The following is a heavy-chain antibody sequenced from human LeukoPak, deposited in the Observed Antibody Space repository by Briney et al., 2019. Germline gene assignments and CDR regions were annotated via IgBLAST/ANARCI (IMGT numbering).Heavy chain of an antibody. J-gene: IGHJ6*02. CDR3: ARVSPAGGVSYYYYYGMDV. V-gene: IGHV4-4*07. Sequence: SETLSLTCTVSGGSISSYYWSWIRQPAGKGLEWIGRIYTSGSTNYNPSLKSRVTMSVDTSKNQFSLKLSSVTAADTAVYYCARVSPAGGVSYYYYYGMDVWGQGTTVTVSS. CDR1: GGSISSYY. CDR2: IYTSGST. D-gene: IGHD3-16*01.